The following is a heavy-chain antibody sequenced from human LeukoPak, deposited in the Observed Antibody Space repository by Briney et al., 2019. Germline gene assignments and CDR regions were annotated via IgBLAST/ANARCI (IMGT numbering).Heavy chain of an antibody. CDR1: GGTFSSYA. CDR3: ARGPGLLRGA. CDR2: IIPIFGTA. Sequence: VASVKVSCKAPGGTFSSYAISWVRQAPGQGLEWMGGIIPIFGTANYAQKFQGRVTITADESTSTAYMELSSLRSEDTAVYYCARGPGLLRGAWGQGTLVTVSS. V-gene: IGHV1-69*13. D-gene: IGHD2/OR15-2a*01. J-gene: IGHJ5*02.